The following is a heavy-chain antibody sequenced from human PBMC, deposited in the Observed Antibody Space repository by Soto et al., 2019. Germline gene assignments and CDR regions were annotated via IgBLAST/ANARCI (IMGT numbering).Heavy chain of an antibody. CDR1: GYSFTSYW. J-gene: IGHJ5*02. CDR3: ARGPSDSSGYYFGWFDP. D-gene: IGHD3-22*01. CDR2: IDPSDSYT. V-gene: IGHV5-10-1*01. Sequence: RGESLKISCKGSGYSFTSYWISWVRQMPGKGLEWMGRIDPSDSYTNYSPSFQGHVTISADKSISTAYLQWSSLKASDTAMYYCARGPSDSSGYYFGWFDPWGQGTLVTVSS.